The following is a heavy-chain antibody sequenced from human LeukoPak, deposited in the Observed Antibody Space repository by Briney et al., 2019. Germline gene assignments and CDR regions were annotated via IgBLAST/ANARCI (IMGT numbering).Heavy chain of an antibody. Sequence: PGGSLRLSCAASGFTFTRFGMHWVRQAPGKGLEWVTFISYDGSNNYYADSVKGRFTISRDNSKSTLYLQMNSLRAEDAAVYYCAKDLSIHYDSRGFDPWGQGTLVTVSS. CDR1: GFTFTRFG. J-gene: IGHJ5*02. CDR2: ISYDGSNN. V-gene: IGHV3-30*18. D-gene: IGHD3-22*01. CDR3: AKDLSIHYDSRGFDP.